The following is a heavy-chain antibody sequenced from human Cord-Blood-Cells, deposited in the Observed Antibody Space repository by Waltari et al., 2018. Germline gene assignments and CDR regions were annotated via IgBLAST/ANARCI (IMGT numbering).Heavy chain of an antibody. J-gene: IGHJ2*01. CDR3: ARAAVVTAGPTRYFDL. D-gene: IGHD2-21*02. V-gene: IGHV1-46*03. CDR1: GYTFTSYY. Sequence: QVQLVQSGAEVKKPGASVKVSCKASGYTFTSYYMHWVRQAPGQGLEWMGIINPRGGKTSYAQKFQGRVTMTRDTSTSTVYMELSSLRSEDTAVYYCARAAVVTAGPTRYFDLWGRGTLVTVSS. CDR2: INPRGGKT.